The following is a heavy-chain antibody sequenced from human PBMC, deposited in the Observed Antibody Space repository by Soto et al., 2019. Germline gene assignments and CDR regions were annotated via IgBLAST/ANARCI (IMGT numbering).Heavy chain of an antibody. J-gene: IGHJ5*02. Sequence: PGGSLRLSCAASGFTFSSYAMSWVRQAPGKGLEWVSAISGSGGSTYYADSVKGRFTTSRDNSKNTLYLQMNSLRAEDTAVYYCAKADIVVVVAATLWFDPWGQGTLVTVSS. CDR2: ISGSGGST. CDR1: GFTFSSYA. V-gene: IGHV3-23*01. D-gene: IGHD2-15*01. CDR3: AKADIVVVVAATLWFDP.